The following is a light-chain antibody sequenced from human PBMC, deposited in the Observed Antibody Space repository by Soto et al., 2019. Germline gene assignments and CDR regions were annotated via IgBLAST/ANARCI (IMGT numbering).Light chain of an antibody. CDR2: GAS. V-gene: IGKV3-15*01. Sequence: EKVMTQSPGSLSVSPGERAALSCRASQSVGSNLAWYQRKPGQAPRLLIYGASTGATGIPSRFSGSGSGTEFTLTISSLQSEDFAVYYCQQYYDWPWTFGQGTTVEIK. CDR3: QQYYDWPWT. CDR1: QSVGSN. J-gene: IGKJ1*01.